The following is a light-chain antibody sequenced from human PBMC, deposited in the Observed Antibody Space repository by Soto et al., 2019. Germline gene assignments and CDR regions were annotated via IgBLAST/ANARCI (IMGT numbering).Light chain of an antibody. J-gene: IGKJ4*01. CDR3: QRYNNWPLT. V-gene: IGKV3-20*01. CDR2: SAS. Sequence: ELVLTQSPGTLSLSPGERAMLSCRASQRVDSTYLAWYQQKPGQAPRLLIYSASSRAAGIPDAFSGSRSGKEFNLTINSLQSEDFAVYYCQRYNNWPLTFGGGTKVDIK. CDR1: QRVDSTY.